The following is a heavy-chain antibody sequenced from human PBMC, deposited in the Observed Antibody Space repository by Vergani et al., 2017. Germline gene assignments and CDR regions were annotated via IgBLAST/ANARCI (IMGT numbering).Heavy chain of an antibody. D-gene: IGHD2-21*01. CDR1: GYTFTSYA. J-gene: IGHJ5*02. CDR2: INAGNGNT. Sequence: QVQLVQSGAEVKKPGASVKVSCKASGYTFTSYAMHWVRQAPGQRLEWMGWINAGNGNTKYSQKFQGRVTITRDTSASTAYMELSSLGSEDTAVYYCARGRGWRYNWFDPWGQGTLVTVSS. V-gene: IGHV1-3*01. CDR3: ARGRGWRYNWFDP.